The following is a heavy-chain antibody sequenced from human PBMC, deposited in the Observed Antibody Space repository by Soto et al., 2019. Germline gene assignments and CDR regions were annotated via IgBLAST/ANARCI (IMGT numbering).Heavy chain of an antibody. V-gene: IGHV4-34*01. Sequence: SETLSLTCAVYGGSFSGYYWSWIREPPGKGLEWIGEINHSGSTNYNPSLKSRVTMSVDTSKNQFSLKLSSVTAADTAVYYCARAAPEADYYYGMDVWGQGTTVT. CDR1: GGSFSGYY. J-gene: IGHJ6*02. CDR3: ARAAPEADYYYGMDV. D-gene: IGHD6-19*01. CDR2: INHSGST.